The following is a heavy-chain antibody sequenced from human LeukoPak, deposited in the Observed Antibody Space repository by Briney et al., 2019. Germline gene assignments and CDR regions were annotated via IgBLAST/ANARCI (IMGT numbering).Heavy chain of an antibody. CDR2: IYYSGST. V-gene: IGHV4-59*01. CDR1: GGSISSYY. J-gene: IGHJ4*02. D-gene: IGHD4-23*01. Sequence: PSETLSLTCTVAGGSISSYYWSWIRHPPGKGLEWIGYIYYSGSTNYNPSLKSRVTISVDTSKNQFSLKLSSVTAADTAVYYCARDRGGNYVYWGQGSLVTVAS. CDR3: ARDRGGNYVY.